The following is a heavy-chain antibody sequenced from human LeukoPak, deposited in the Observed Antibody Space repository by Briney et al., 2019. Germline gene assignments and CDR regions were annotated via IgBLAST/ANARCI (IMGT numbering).Heavy chain of an antibody. Sequence: PGRSLRLSCAASGFTFSSYAMHWVRRAPGKGLEWVAVISYDGSNKYYADSVKGRFTISRDNSKNTLYLQMNSLRAEDTAVYYCARDESGIAARQTYYWGQGTLVTVSS. V-gene: IGHV3-30-3*01. CDR3: ARDESGIAARQTYY. CDR2: ISYDGSNK. CDR1: GFTFSSYA. J-gene: IGHJ4*02. D-gene: IGHD6-6*01.